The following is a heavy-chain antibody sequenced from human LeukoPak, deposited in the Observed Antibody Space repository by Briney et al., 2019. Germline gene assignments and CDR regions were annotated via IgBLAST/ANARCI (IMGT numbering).Heavy chain of an antibody. CDR3: VRESRIMPTVRYWFDP. CDR2: IYHSGST. V-gene: IGHV4-4*02. D-gene: IGHD1-1*01. CDR1: GGSISSSNW. J-gene: IGHJ5*02. Sequence: PSETLALTCAVSGGSISSSNWWGWVRQPPGKGLDWIGEIYHSGSTNYNPSLKSRVTISVDKSKNQFSLKLSSVTAADTAVYYCVRESRIMPTVRYWFDPWGQGTLVTVSS.